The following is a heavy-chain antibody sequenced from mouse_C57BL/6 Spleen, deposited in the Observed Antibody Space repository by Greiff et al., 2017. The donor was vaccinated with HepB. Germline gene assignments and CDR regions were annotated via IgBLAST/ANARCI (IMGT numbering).Heavy chain of an antibody. V-gene: IGHV5-4*01. CDR2: ISDGGSYT. CDR3: ARSNYAMDY. J-gene: IGHJ4*01. CDR1: GFTFSSYA. Sequence: DVHLVESGGGLVKPGGSLKLSCAASGFTFSSYAMSWVRQTPEKRLEWVATISDGGSYTYYPDNVKGRFTISRDNAKNNLYLQMSHLKSEDTAMYYCARSNYAMDYWGQGTSVTVSS.